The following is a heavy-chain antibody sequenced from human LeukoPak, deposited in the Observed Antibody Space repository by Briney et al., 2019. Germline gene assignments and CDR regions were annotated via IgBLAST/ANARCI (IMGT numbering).Heavy chain of an antibody. CDR1: GFTFSSYG. D-gene: IGHD2-15*01. J-gene: IGHJ3*02. Sequence: GGSLRLSSAASGFTFSSYGMHWVRQAPGKGLEWVAVISYDGSNKYYADSVKGRFTISRDNSKNTLYLQMNSLRAEDTAVYYCARDSRSADAFDIWGQGTMVTVSS. CDR2: ISYDGSNK. CDR3: ARDSRSADAFDI. V-gene: IGHV3-30*03.